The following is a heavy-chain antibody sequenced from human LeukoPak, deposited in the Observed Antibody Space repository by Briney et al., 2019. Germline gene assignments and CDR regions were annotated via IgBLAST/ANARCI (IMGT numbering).Heavy chain of an antibody. V-gene: IGHV3-48*01. J-gene: IGHJ4*02. Sequence: PGGSLRLSCAASGFTFSSYSMNWVRQAPGKGLEWVSYINSNSRSISYVDSVKGRFTISRDNAKNSLYLQMNSLRAGDTAVYYCAREKPYGDYAPGDYWGQGTLVTVSS. CDR1: GFTFSSYS. CDR3: AREKPYGDYAPGDY. D-gene: IGHD4-17*01. CDR2: INSNSRSI.